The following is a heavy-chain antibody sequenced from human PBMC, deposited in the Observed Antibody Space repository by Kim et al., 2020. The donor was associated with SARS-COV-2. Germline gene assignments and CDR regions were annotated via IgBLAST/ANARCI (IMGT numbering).Heavy chain of an antibody. D-gene: IGHD6-13*01. J-gene: IGHJ4*02. Sequence: ASVKVSCKASGYTFTSYGISWVRQAPGQGLEWMGWISAYNGNTNYAQKLQGRVTMTTDTSTSTAYMELRSLRSDDTAVYYCARDSRLKAPSSWYYFDYWGQGTLVTVSS. CDR1: GYTFTSYG. CDR3: ARDSRLKAPSSWYYFDY. CDR2: ISAYNGNT. V-gene: IGHV1-18*01.